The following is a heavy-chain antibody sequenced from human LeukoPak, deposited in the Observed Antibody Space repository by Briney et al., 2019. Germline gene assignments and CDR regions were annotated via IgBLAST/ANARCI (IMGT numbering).Heavy chain of an antibody. J-gene: IGHJ4*02. CDR2: INHSGST. CDR3: ARDRGKLGGYYFDY. Sequence: SETLSLTCAVYGGSFSGYYWSWIRQPPGKGLEWIGEINHSGSTNYNPSLKSRVTISVDTSKNQFSLKLSSVTAADTAVYYCARDRGKLGGYYFDYWGQGTLVTVSS. CDR1: GGSFSGYY. V-gene: IGHV4-34*01. D-gene: IGHD3-22*01.